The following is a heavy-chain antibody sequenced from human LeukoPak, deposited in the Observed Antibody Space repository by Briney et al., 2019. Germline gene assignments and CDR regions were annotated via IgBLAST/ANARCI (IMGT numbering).Heavy chain of an antibody. J-gene: IGHJ4*02. D-gene: IGHD5-12*01. V-gene: IGHV3-23*01. Sequence: PGASLRLSCAASGFTFSSYAMSWVRQAPGKGLEWVSAISGSGGSTYYADSVKGRFTISRDNPKNTLYLQMNSLRAEDTAVYYCAKDIVATIPGYYFDYWGQGTLVTVSS. CDR2: ISGSGGST. CDR3: AKDIVATIPGYYFDY. CDR1: GFTFSSYA.